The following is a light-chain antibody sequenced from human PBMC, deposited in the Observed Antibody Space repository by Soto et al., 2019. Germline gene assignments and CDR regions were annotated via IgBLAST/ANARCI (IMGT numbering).Light chain of an antibody. CDR3: QQYNNWPLT. Sequence: EIVLTQSPATLSLSPGERATLSCGASQSVSTNYLAWYQQKPGLAPRLLIYDASSRATGISDRFSGSGSGTEFTLTISSLQSEDFAVYYCQQYNNWPLTFGGGTKVDIK. J-gene: IGKJ4*01. V-gene: IGKV3D-20*01. CDR2: DAS. CDR1: QSVSTNY.